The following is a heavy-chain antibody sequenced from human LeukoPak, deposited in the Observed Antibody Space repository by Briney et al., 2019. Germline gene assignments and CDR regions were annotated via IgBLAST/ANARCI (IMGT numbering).Heavy chain of an antibody. CDR3: ARVMMGATVTTFHYYCMDV. J-gene: IGHJ6*03. D-gene: IGHD4-11*01. V-gene: IGHV3-21*01. Sequence: PGGSLRLSCAACGFTFSHYTIGWVRQAPGKGLERVASITSSSSHIYYADSVKGRFTISRDNAKNEVHLQMHSLRGQDTAIYHCARVMMGATVTTFHYYCMDVWGVGTAVTVSS. CDR1: GFTFSHYT. CDR2: ITSSSSHI.